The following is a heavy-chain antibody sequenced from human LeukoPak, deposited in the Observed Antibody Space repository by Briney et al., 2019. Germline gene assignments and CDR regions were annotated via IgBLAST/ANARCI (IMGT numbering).Heavy chain of an antibody. CDR3: TKFSLRGTYSFDH. Sequence: GASVKVSCKASGYTFTDYYMHWVRQAPGQGLEWMGWINSNSGSTNYAQKFQGRVTMTRDTSISTAYMELSSLRSDDTAVYYCTKFSLRGTYSFDHWGQGTLVTVSS. CDR1: GYTFTDYY. CDR2: INSNSGST. D-gene: IGHD1-26*01. J-gene: IGHJ4*02. V-gene: IGHV1-2*02.